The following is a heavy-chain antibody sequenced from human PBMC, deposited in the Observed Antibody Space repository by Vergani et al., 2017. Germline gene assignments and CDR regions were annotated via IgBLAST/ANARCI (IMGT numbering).Heavy chain of an antibody. CDR1: GDSIRRSPYY. J-gene: IGHJ3*01. CDR3: ARPVGPSAIADGYHV. Sequence: QLQLQESGPGLVKPSETLSLSCRVSGDSIRRSPYYWGFIRQPPGKGLVLIGSISSSGSPYYNPTLKSRLAFSVDTSKKLFSLRLKSVTATDTGMYYCARPVGPSAIADGYHVWGQGTMVTVS. V-gene: IGHV4-39*02. D-gene: IGHD3-10*01. CDR2: ISSSGSP.